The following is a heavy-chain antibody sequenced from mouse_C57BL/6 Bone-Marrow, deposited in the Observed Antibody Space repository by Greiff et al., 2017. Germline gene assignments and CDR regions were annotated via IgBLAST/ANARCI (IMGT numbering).Heavy chain of an antibody. V-gene: IGHV1-42*01. Sequence: VQLQQSGPELVKPGASVKISCKASGYSFTGYYMNWVKQSPENSLEWIGEIIPSTGGTTYNQKFKAKATLTVDKSSSTAYMQLKSLTSEDSEVYYCARGRFAYWGQGTLVTVSA. J-gene: IGHJ3*01. CDR1: GYSFTGYY. CDR3: ARGRFAY. CDR2: IIPSTGGT.